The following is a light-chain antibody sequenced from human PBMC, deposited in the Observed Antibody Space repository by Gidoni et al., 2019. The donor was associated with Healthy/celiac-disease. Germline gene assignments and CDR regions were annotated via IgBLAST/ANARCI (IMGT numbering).Light chain of an antibody. J-gene: IGLJ2*01. CDR3: QVWDSSDHVV. CDR2: YDT. V-gene: IGLV3-21*04. Sequence: SYVLTQPPSVSVAPGQTARITCGGNNIGSERLFWYQQKPGQAPVLVIYYDTDRPSGNPDRISGSNSGDTATLTISRVEAGDEADYYCQVWDSSDHVVFGGGTKLTVL. CDR1: NIGSER.